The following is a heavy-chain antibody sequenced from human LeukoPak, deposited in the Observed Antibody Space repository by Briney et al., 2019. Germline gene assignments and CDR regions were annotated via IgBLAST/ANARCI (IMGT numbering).Heavy chain of an antibody. Sequence: SETLSLTCAVSGGSLSSFYWSWIRQPPGKGLEWIGYIYYSGSTNYNPSLKSRVTISVDTSKNQFSLKLSSVTAADTAMYYCARSNSLAARPSPPRYWGQGTLVTVSS. J-gene: IGHJ4*02. D-gene: IGHD6-6*01. CDR2: IYYSGST. CDR3: ARSNSLAARPSPPRY. V-gene: IGHV4-59*01. CDR1: GGSLSSFY.